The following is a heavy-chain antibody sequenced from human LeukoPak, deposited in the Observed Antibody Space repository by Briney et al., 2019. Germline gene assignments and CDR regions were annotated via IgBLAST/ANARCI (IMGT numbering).Heavy chain of an antibody. CDR1: GFTFSNAW. D-gene: IGHD2-2*01. V-gene: IGHV3-15*01. CDR2: IKSKTDGGTT. CDR3: TTDIVVVPAATRTGYFDY. J-gene: IGHJ4*02. Sequence: PGGSLRLSCAASGFTFSNAWMSWVRQAPGKGLEWVGRIKSKTDGGTTDYAAPVKGRFTISRDDSTNTLYLQMNSLKTEDTAVYYCTTDIVVVPAATRTGYFDYWGQGTLVTVSS.